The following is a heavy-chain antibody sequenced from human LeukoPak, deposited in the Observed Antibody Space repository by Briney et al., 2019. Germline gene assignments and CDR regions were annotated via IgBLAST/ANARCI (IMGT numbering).Heavy chain of an antibody. D-gene: IGHD4-17*01. CDR2: ISHDGSQT. Sequence: GKSLRLSCTASGFNFSNHGIHWVRQAPGKGLDWVAVISHDGSQTYYTDSAKGRFTVSRDNSKTTMYLQLNSLRVEDTAMYFCAKDKIHGDYVTPFVYWGQGTLVIVSS. J-gene: IGHJ4*02. V-gene: IGHV3-30*18. CDR1: GFNFSNHG. CDR3: AKDKIHGDYVTPFVY.